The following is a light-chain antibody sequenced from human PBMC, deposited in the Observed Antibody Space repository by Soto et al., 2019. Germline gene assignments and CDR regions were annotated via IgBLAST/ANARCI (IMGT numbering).Light chain of an antibody. CDR3: QQYDSSPLT. V-gene: IGKV1-5*01. Sequence: DIQMTQSPATLSFSLGESVTITCRASQSVSGWLAWYQQKPGEAPKLLIYDASALPRGVPSRFSGSGSGTKFTLTIASLQPDDFATYYCQQYDSSPLTFGGGTKVDIK. J-gene: IGKJ4*01. CDR1: QSVSGW. CDR2: DAS.